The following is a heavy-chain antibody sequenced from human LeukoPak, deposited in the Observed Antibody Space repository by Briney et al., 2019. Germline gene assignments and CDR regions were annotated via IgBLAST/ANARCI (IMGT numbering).Heavy chain of an antibody. CDR1: GGSISSYY. CDR2: IYYSGST. V-gene: IGHV4-59*01. D-gene: IGHD2-2*01. Sequence: SETLSLTCTVSGGSISSYYWSWIRQPPGKGLEWIGYIYYSGSTNYNPSLKSRVTISVDTSKNQFSLKLSSVTAADTAVYYCARDGDDCSSTSCYSGDWFDPWGQGTLVTVSS. J-gene: IGHJ5*02. CDR3: ARDGDDCSSTSCYSGDWFDP.